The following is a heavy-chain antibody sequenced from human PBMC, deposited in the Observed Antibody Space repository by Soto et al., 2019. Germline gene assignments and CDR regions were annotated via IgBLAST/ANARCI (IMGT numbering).Heavy chain of an antibody. V-gene: IGHV1-2*04. CDR2: INPNSGVT. CDR1: GDRFTDYY. J-gene: IGHJ6*03. Sequence: QVQLVQSGAEVKEPGASVTVSCRASGDRFTDYYMHWVRQAPGQGLEWMGWINPNSGVTKYAQKFQGWVTMTRDTSMRTVYMQLSRLVFDDTAIYYCARESGGATATLDYYYFYMDVWGTGTRVTVSS. D-gene: IGHD5-12*01. CDR3: ARESGGATATLDYYYFYMDV.